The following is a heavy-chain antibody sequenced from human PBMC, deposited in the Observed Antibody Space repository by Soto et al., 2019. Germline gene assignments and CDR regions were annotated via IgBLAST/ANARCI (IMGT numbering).Heavy chain of an antibody. V-gene: IGHV1-18*01. D-gene: IGHD3-9*01. Sequence: RLEWIGWISAYNGNTNYVQKLQGRVTMTTDTSTSTAYMELRSLRSDDTAVYYCARMAMYYDSLPGYYSENGFDTSGQGLLLTVSS. CDR2: ISAYNGNT. J-gene: IGHJ5*02. CDR3: ARMAMYYDSLPGYYSENGFDT.